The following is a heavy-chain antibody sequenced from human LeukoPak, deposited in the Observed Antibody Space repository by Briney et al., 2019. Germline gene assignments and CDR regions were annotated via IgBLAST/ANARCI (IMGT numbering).Heavy chain of an antibody. CDR2: IYYSGST. CDR1: GGTIRGNSYY. CDR3: ARLGYSSGWYDAFDI. D-gene: IGHD6-19*01. Sequence: SETLSLTCTVSGGTIRGNSYYWGWIRQPPGKGLEWIGSIYYSGSTYYNPSLKSRVTISVDTSKNQFSLKLSSVTAADTAVYYCARLGYSSGWYDAFDIWGQGTMVTVSS. J-gene: IGHJ3*02. V-gene: IGHV4-39*01.